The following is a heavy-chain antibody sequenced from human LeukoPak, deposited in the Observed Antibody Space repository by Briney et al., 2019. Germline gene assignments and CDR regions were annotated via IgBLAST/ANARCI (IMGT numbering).Heavy chain of an antibody. V-gene: IGHV5-51*01. CDR3: ARPETTVTDTFDY. Sequence: GGSLQISSQGSGSHFTSYWSGWVRQLHGKGGEGMGIIYPGDSDTRYSPSFQGQVTISADKSISTAYLQWSSLKASDTAMYYCARPETTVTDTFDYWGQGTLVTVSS. CDR2: IYPGDSDT. D-gene: IGHD4-17*01. J-gene: IGHJ4*02. CDR1: GSHFTSYW.